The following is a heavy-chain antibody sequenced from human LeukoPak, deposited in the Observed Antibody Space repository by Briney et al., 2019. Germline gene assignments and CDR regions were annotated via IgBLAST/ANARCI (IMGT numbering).Heavy chain of an antibody. Sequence: VASVKVSCKASGGTFSSYAISWVRQAPGQGLEWMGRIIPILGIANYAQKFQGRVTITADKSTSTVYMELSSLRSEDTAVYYCAVVVTAIPRYGMDVWGQGTTVTVSS. V-gene: IGHV1-69*04. CDR3: AVVVTAIPRYGMDV. J-gene: IGHJ6*02. CDR2: IIPILGIA. CDR1: GGTFSSYA. D-gene: IGHD2-21*02.